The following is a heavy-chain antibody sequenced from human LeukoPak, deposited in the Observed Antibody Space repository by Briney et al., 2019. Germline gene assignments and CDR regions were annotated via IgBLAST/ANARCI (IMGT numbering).Heavy chain of an antibody. CDR3: ARGAYDSSGYYFLDY. D-gene: IGHD3-22*01. J-gene: IGHJ4*01. CDR1: GGSISSGGYS. V-gene: IGHV4-30-2*01. Sequence: PSQTLSLTCAVSGGSISSGGYSWSWIRQPPGKGREWIGYIYHSEITYYNPSLKSRVTISVDRSKNQFSLKLSSVTAADTAVYYRARGAYDSSGYYFLDYWGHGTLVTVSS. CDR2: IYHSEIT.